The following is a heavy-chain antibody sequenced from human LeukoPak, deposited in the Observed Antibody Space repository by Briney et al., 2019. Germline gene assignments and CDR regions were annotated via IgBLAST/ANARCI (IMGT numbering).Heavy chain of an antibody. CDR3: SRTPRSYYYDSSDSGWFDP. V-gene: IGHV1-46*01. Sequence: ASVKVSCKASVYTFTSYYMHWVRRAPGQGLEWMGIINPSGGSTSYAQKFQGRVTMTRDTSTSTVYMELRSLRSEDTAVYYCSRTPRSYYYDSSDSGWFDPWGQGTLVTVSS. D-gene: IGHD3-22*01. CDR1: VYTFTSYY. CDR2: INPSGGST. J-gene: IGHJ5*02.